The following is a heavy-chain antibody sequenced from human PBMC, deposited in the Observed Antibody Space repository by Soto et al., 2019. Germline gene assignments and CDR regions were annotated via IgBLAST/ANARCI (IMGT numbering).Heavy chain of an antibody. V-gene: IGHV3-23*01. J-gene: IGHJ4*02. CDR1: GFTFSSYA. CDR2: SSGSGGST. CDR3: AKGQVAVGAIHIGDY. Sequence: GGSLRLSCAASGFTFSSYAMSWVRQAPGKGLEWVSASSGSGGSTYYADSVKGRFTISRDNSKNTLYLQMNSLRAEDTAVYYCAKGQVAVGAIHIGDYWGQGTLVTVTS. D-gene: IGHD1-26*01.